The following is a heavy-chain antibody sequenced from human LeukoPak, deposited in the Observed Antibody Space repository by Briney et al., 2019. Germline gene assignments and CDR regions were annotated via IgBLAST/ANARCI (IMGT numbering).Heavy chain of an antibody. J-gene: IGHJ4*02. CDR1: GGSFSGYY. Sequence: SETLSLTCAVYGGSFSGYYWSWIRQPPGKGLEWIGEINHSGSTNYNPSLTSRVTISVDTSKNQFSLKLSSVTAADTAVYYCARGIQLLRWGQGTLVTVSS. CDR3: ARGIQLLR. D-gene: IGHD5-18*01. V-gene: IGHV4-34*01. CDR2: INHSGST.